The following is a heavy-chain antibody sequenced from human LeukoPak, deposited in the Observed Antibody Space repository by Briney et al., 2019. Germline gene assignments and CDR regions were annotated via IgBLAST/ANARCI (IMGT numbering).Heavy chain of an antibody. CDR1: GYTLTSYY. J-gene: IGHJ4*02. D-gene: IGHD3/OR15-3a*01. CDR2: INCGGGSP. CDR3: ARVPLDWAPFDY. Sequence: ASVKVSCKASGYTLTSYYLHWVRHTPGQGLEWMGIINCGGGSPTYSQNFQGRVTVTKDTSTSTVYIELSSLTLDDTAVYYCARVPLDWAPFDYWGQGTPVTVSS. V-gene: IGHV1-46*01.